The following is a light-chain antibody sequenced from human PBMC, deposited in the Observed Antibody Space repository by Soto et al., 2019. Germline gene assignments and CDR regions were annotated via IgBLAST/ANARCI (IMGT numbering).Light chain of an antibody. CDR2: DAS. J-gene: IGKJ4*01. V-gene: IGKV3-20*01. CDR1: QTVRNNY. CDR3: QQFSSYPLT. Sequence: EVMLKQSPGTLSLTRGERATLSCSASQTVRNNYLAWYQQKPGQAPRLLIYDASSRATGIPDRFSGGGSGTDFTLTISRLEPEDFAVYYCQQFSSYPLTFGGRTMV.